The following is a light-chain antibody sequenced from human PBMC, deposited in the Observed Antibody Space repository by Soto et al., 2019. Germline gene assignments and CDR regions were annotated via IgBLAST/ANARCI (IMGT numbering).Light chain of an antibody. CDR1: QGVSNY. Sequence: IVLTQSPATLSLSPGESATLSCRASQGVSNYLAWYQQKPGQAPRLLIYAASNRATGIPARFSGSGSGTDFTLTISRLEPEDYAVYYCQQGRGWPPSFTFGPGTKVDIK. V-gene: IGKV3-11*01. CDR3: QQGRGWPPSFT. J-gene: IGKJ3*01. CDR2: AAS.